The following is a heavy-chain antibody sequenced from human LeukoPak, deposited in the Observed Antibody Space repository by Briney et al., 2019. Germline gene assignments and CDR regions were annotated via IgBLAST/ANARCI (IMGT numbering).Heavy chain of an antibody. J-gene: IGHJ3*02. V-gene: IGHV3-23*01. CDR1: GFTFSSYA. CDR2: ISGSGGST. CDR3: AKLYYYDSSGYYYPPGAFDI. Sequence: GGSLRLSCAASGFTFSSYAMSWVRQAPGKGLEWVSAISGSGGSTYYADSVKGRLTISRDNSKNTLYLQMNSLRAEDTAVYYCAKLYYYDSSGYYYPPGAFDIWGQGTMVTVSS. D-gene: IGHD3-22*01.